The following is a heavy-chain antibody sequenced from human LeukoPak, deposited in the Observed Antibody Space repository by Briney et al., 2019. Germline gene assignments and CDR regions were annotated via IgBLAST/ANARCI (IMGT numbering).Heavy chain of an antibody. Sequence: PSETLSLTCAVYGGSFSGYYWSWIRQPPGKGLEWIGEINHSGSTNYNPSLKSRVTISVDTSKNQFSPKLSSVTAADTAVYYCARGRSYYGSGSYQNWFDPWGQGTLVTVSS. CDR2: INHSGST. CDR3: ARGRSYYGSGSYQNWFDP. V-gene: IGHV4-34*01. J-gene: IGHJ5*02. CDR1: GGSFSGYY. D-gene: IGHD3-10*01.